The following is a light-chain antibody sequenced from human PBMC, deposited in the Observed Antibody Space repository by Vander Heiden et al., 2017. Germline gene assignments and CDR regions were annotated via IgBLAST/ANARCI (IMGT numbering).Light chain of an antibody. CDR1: SSNIGSNY. J-gene: IGLJ3*02. CDR3: AAWDDSLSGWV. CDR2: RNN. V-gene: IGLV1-47*01. Sequence: QSVLTQPPSASGTPGPRVTISCSRSSSNIGSNYVYWYQQLPGTAPKLLIYRNNQRPSGVPDRFSGSKSGTSASLAISGLRSEDEADYYCAAWDDSLSGWVFGGGTKLTVL.